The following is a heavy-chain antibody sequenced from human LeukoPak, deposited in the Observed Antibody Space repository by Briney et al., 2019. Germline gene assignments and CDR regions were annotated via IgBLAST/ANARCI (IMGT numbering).Heavy chain of an antibody. J-gene: IGHJ4*02. V-gene: IGHV1-46*01. CDR2: INPSGGST. CDR3: ARGTILTYYDYVWGSYRGNLFDY. D-gene: IGHD3-16*02. Sequence: ASVKVSCKASGYTFTIYYMHWVRQAPGQGLEWMGIINPSGGSTSYAQKFQGRVTMTRDTSTSTVYMELSSLRSEDTAVYYCARGTILTYYDYVWGSYRGNLFDYWGQGTLVTVSS. CDR1: GYTFTIYY.